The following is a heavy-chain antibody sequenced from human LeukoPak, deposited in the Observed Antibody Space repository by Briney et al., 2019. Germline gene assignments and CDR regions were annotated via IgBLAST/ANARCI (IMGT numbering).Heavy chain of an antibody. V-gene: IGHV3-74*01. D-gene: IGHD1-26*01. CDR2: INPDESTT. Sequence: GGSLRLSCAASGFSLSAYWMTWVRQAPGKGLVWVSRINPDESTTSYADSVKGRFTISRDNAKNTLYLQMHSLRAEDTAVYYCARVGQGEWYFDLWGRGTLVTVSS. CDR3: ARVGQGEWYFDL. J-gene: IGHJ2*01. CDR1: GFSLSAYW.